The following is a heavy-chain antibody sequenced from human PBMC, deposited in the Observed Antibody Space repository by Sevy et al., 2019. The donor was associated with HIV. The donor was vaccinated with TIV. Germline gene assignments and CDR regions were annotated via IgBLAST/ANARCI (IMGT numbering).Heavy chain of an antibody. CDR3: ARDSRTAVVGPNY. Sequence: GGSLRLSCAASGFTFSSYGMHWVRQAPGKGLEWVAVIWYDGSNKYYADSVKGRFTISRDNSKNTLYLQMNSLRAEDTAVYYCARDSRTAVVGPNYWGQGTLVTVSS. V-gene: IGHV3-33*01. CDR2: IWYDGSNK. D-gene: IGHD6-19*01. J-gene: IGHJ4*02. CDR1: GFTFSSYG.